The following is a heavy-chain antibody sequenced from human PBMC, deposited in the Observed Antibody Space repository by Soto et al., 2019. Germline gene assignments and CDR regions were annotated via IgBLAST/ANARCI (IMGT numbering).Heavy chain of an antibody. CDR2: IYYSGST. CDR1: GGSISSSSYY. V-gene: IGHV4-39*01. J-gene: IGHJ4*02. CDR3: ARQVLEYSSSSSDY. Sequence: SETLSLTCTVSGGSISSSSYYWGWIRQPPGKGLEWIGSIYYSGSTYYNPSLKSRVTISVDTSKNQFSLKLSSVTAADTAVYYCARQVLEYSSSSSDYWGQGTLVTVSS. D-gene: IGHD6-6*01.